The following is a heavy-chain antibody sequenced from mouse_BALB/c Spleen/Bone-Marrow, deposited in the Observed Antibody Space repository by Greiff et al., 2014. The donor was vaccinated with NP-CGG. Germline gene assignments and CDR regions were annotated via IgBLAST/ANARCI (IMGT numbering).Heavy chain of an antibody. CDR1: GYTFTTYW. CDR3: ARRDSSGYLFDY. V-gene: IGHV1S81*02. CDR2: INPGDGRT. J-gene: IGHJ2*01. Sequence: VQLQESGAELVRPGASVKLSCKASGYTFTTYWMHWVKQRPGQGLEWIGEINPGDGRTNYSEKFKSKATLTVDKSSNTAYMQLSSLTSEDSAVYYCARRDSSGYLFDYWGQGTTLTVSS. D-gene: IGHD3-2*01.